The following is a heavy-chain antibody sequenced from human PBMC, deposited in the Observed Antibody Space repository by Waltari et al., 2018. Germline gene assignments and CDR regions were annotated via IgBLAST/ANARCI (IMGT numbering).Heavy chain of an antibody. V-gene: IGHV3-30*18. CDR3: AKDGWNWAGSFGDYYYMDV. J-gene: IGHJ6*03. Sequence: QVQLVESGGGVVQPGRSLRLSCAASGFTFSSYGMHWVRQAPGKGLEWVAVISYDGSNKYYADSVKGRFTISRDNSKNTLYLQMNSLRAEDTAVYYCAKDGWNWAGSFGDYYYMDVWGKGTTVTVSS. CDR2: ISYDGSNK. CDR1: GFTFSSYG. D-gene: IGHD3-10*01.